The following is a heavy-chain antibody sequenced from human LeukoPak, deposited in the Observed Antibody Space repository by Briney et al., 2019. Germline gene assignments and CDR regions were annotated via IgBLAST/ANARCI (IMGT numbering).Heavy chain of an antibody. CDR1: GYTFTSYG. Sequence: ASVKVSCKASGYTFTSYGISWVRQAPGQGLEWMGWISAYNGNTNYAQKLQGRVTMTTDTSTSTAYMEVSSLRSEDTAVYYCARDSSDIRSLIAHWGQGTLVTVPS. D-gene: IGHD2-15*01. V-gene: IGHV1-18*01. CDR3: ARDSSDIRSLIAH. CDR2: ISAYNGNT. J-gene: IGHJ1*01.